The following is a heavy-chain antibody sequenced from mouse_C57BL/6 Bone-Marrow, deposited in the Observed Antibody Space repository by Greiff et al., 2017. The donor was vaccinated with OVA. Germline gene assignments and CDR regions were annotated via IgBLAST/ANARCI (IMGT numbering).Heavy chain of an antibody. D-gene: IGHD2-4*01. V-gene: IGHV6-6*01. CDR2: IRNKANNHAT. CDR1: GFTFSDAW. Sequence: EVQLVESGGGLVQPGGSMKLSCAASGFTFSDAWMDWVRQSPEKGLEWVAEIRNKANNHATYYAESVKGRFTISRDDSKSSVYLQMNSLRAEDTGIYYCTRAFFYYDYDEGFAYWGQGTLVTVSA. CDR3: TRAFFYYDYDEGFAY. J-gene: IGHJ3*01.